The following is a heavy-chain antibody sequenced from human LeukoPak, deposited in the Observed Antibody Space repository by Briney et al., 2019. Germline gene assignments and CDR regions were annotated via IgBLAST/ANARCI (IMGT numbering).Heavy chain of an antibody. Sequence: ASVKVSCKVSGYTFTDHYLHWVQQAPGKGLEWVGLVDTEDGNTTYAEKFQGRVTITADTSTATAYMELSSLRSEDTAVYYCATGIIATTRVDYWGQGTLVTVSS. D-gene: IGHD5-12*01. V-gene: IGHV1-69-2*01. J-gene: IGHJ4*02. CDR2: VDTEDGNT. CDR3: ATGIIATTRVDY. CDR1: GYTFTDHY.